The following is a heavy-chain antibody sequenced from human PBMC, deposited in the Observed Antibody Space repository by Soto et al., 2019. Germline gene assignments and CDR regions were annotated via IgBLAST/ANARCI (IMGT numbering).Heavy chain of an antibody. V-gene: IGHV1-69*04. J-gene: IGHJ4*02. D-gene: IGHD6-19*01. Sequence: ASVKVSCKASGGTFSSYAISWVRQAPGQGLEWMGRIIPILGIANYAQKFQGRVTITADKSTSTAYMELSSLRSEDTAVYYCARDRWSSGWFDYWGQGTLVTVSS. CDR1: GGTFSSYA. CDR2: IIPILGIA. CDR3: ARDRWSSGWFDY.